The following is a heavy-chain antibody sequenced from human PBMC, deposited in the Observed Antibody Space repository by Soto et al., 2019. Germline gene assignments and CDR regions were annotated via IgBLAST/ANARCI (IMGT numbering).Heavy chain of an antibody. CDR2: INHSGST. V-gene: IGHV4-34*01. D-gene: IGHD6-6*01. CDR3: APFTRKNSIAARNGGY. Sequence: QVQLQQWGAGLLKPSETLSLTCAVYGGSFSGYYWSWIRQPPGKGLEWIGEINHSGSTNYNPSLKSRVTISVDTSKNQFSLKLSSVTAADTAVYHCAPFTRKNSIAARNGGYWGQGTLVTVSS. CDR1: GGSFSGYY. J-gene: IGHJ4*02.